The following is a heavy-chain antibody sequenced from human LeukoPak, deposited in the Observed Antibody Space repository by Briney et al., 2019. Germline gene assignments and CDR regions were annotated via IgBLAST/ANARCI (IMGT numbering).Heavy chain of an antibody. CDR3: AVSGSYDVFDI. CDR1: GGPISSYY. D-gene: IGHD1-26*01. V-gene: IGHV4-59*08. J-gene: IGHJ3*02. Sequence: SETLSLTCTVSGGPISSYYWSWIRQPPGKGLEWIGYIYYSGSTNYNPSLKSRVTISVDTSKNQFSLKLSSVTAADTAVYYCAVSGSYDVFDIWGQGTMVTVSS. CDR2: IYYSGST.